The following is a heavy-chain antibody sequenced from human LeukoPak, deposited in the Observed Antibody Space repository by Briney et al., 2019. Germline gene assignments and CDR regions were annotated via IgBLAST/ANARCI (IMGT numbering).Heavy chain of an antibody. CDR2: ISAYNGNT. CDR1: GGTFSSYA. D-gene: IGHD2-2*01. J-gene: IGHJ4*02. CDR3: ARDLCDRSTSCPELGY. Sequence: VASVKVSCKASGGTFSSYAISWVRQAPGQGLEWMGWISAYNGNTNYAQKLQGRVTMTTDTSTSTAYMELRSLRSDDTAVYYCARDLCDRSTSCPELGYWGQGTLVTVSS. V-gene: IGHV1-18*01.